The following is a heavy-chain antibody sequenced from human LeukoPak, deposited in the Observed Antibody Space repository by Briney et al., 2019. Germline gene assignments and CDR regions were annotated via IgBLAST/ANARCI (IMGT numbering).Heavy chain of an antibody. Sequence: PGGSLRLSCAASGFTFSNSDMTWVRQAPGKGLEWVSAIGRSGTSTYYADSVKGRFTISRDNSKNTLYLQMNSLRAEDTAVYYCAKIARYCSSTSCYAEGSSANYYYMDVWGKGTTVTISS. CDR1: GFTFSNSD. D-gene: IGHD2-2*01. J-gene: IGHJ6*03. V-gene: IGHV3-23*01. CDR2: IGRSGTST. CDR3: AKIARYCSSTSCYAEGSSANYYYMDV.